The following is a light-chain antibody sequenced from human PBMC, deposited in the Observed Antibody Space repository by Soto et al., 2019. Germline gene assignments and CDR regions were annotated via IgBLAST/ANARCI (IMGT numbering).Light chain of an antibody. V-gene: IGLV4-69*01. CDR2: LNSDGSH. CDR3: QTWGTGDVV. Sequence: QSVLTQSPSASASLGASVKLTCTLSSGHNNYAIAWHQQQPEKGPRFLMKLNSDGSHTKGDGIPDRFSGSSSGAERYLTISSLQSEDEADYYCQTWGTGDVVFGGGTKLTVL. J-gene: IGLJ2*01. CDR1: SGHNNYA.